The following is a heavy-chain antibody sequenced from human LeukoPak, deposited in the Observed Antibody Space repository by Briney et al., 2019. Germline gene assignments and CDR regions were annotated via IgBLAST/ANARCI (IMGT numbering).Heavy chain of an antibody. CDR3: ARDAYDILTGYYQYYFDY. CDR1: GDSVSSNSAA. V-gene: IGHV6-1*01. D-gene: IGHD3-9*01. J-gene: IGHJ4*02. Sequence: SQTLSLTCAISGDSVSSNSAAWNWIRQSPSRGLEWLGRTYYRSKWYNDYAVSVKSRITINPDTSKNQFSLQLNSETPEDTAVYYCARDAYDILTGYYQYYFDYWGQGTLVTVSS. CDR2: TYYRSKWYN.